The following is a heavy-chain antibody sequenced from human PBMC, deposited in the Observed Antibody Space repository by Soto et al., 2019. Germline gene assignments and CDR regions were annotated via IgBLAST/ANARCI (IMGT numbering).Heavy chain of an antibody. CDR1: GFPFSTYE. CDR3: VKGGWVDD. J-gene: IGHJ4*02. V-gene: IGHV3-23*01. CDR2: ITSSGGPT. D-gene: IGHD6-19*01. Sequence: EVQLLESGGGLIQPGGSLRLSCAASGFPFSTYEMTWARQSPGKGLEWVAFITSSGGPTYYADSVRGRFTISRDNSKNTLYLQMDCLRVEDTARDDCVKGGWVDDWGQGTLVSVAS.